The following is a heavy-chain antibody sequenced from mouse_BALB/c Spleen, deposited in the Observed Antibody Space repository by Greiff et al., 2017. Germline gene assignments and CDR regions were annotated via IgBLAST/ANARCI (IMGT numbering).Heavy chain of an antibody. CDR1: GYTFTDYN. CDR3: AREWDKLFAY. Sequence: VQLQQSGAELVKPGASVKISCKASGYTFTDYNMHWVKQSHGKSLEWIGYIYPYNGGTGYNQKFKSKATLTVDNSSSTAYMELRSLTSEDSAVYYCAREWDKLFAYWGQGTLVTVSA. CDR2: IYPYNGGT. J-gene: IGHJ3*01. V-gene: IGHV1S29*02. D-gene: IGHD3-3*01.